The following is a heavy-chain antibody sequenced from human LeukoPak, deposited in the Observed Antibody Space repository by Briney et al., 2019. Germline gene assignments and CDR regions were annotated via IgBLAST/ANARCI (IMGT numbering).Heavy chain of an antibody. CDR2: IYYSGST. CDR3: ARRGYDSSGYHYFDY. J-gene: IGHJ4*02. CDR1: GGSISSYY. D-gene: IGHD3-22*01. V-gene: IGHV4-59*01. Sequence: SETLSLTCTVSGGSISSYYWSWIRQPPGKGLEWIGYIYYSGSTNYNPSLKSRVTISVDTSKNQFSLKLSSVTAADTAVYYCARRGYDSSGYHYFDYWGQGTLVTVSS.